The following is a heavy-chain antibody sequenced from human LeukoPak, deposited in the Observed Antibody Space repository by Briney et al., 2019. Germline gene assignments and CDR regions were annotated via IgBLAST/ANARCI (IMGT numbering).Heavy chain of an antibody. J-gene: IGHJ5*02. CDR3: AKGATYYYGSPPFDP. CDR1: GFTFSSYA. CDR2: ISGSGGST. D-gene: IGHD3-10*01. Sequence: QPGGSLRLSCAASGFTFSSYAMSWVRQAPGKGLEWVSSISGSGGSTYYAYSVKGRFTISRDNSKNTLYLQMNSLRAEDTAVYYCAKGATYYYGSPPFDPWGQGALVIVSS. V-gene: IGHV3-23*01.